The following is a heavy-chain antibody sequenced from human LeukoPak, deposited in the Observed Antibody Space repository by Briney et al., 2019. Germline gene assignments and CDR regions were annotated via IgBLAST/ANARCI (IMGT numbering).Heavy chain of an antibody. J-gene: IGHJ4*02. CDR1: GFIFSSYS. CDR2: ITGSGGNT. D-gene: IGHD6-13*01. Sequence: GGSLRLSCAASGFIFSSYSMSWVRQAPGMGLEWVSVITGSGGNTYYADSVKGRFTISKDNSKNTVYLQMSSLRVDDTAVYYCAKDTSYSSSSVLFDYWGQGTLVTVSS. CDR3: AKDTSYSSSSVLFDY. V-gene: IGHV3-23*01.